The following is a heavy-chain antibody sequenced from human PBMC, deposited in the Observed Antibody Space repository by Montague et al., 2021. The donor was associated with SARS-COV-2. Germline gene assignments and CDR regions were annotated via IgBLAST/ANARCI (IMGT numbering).Heavy chain of an antibody. D-gene: IGHD2-15*01. CDR1: GGSISSYY. CDR2: IYYSRST. J-gene: IGHJ3*02. Sequence: SETLSLTCTVSGGSISSYYWSWIRQPSGKGLEWIGYIYYSRSTNYNPSLKSRVTISVDTSKNQFSLKVRSVTAADTAVYYCARRRERWSDAFDIWGQGTMVTVSS. V-gene: IGHV4-59*08. CDR3: ARRRERWSDAFDI.